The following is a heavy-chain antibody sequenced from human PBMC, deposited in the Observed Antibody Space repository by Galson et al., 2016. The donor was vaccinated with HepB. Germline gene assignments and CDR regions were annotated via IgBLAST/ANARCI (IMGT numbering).Heavy chain of an antibody. Sequence: SLRLSCAASGFTFSSHAMSWVRQAPGKGLEWVSSSGSGGPTYYADSVKGRFTISRDNSKNTLFLQMHSLRADDTAVYYCAKSVLEYDILTGYYRPGADYWGQGTLVTVSS. CDR1: GFTFSSHA. J-gene: IGHJ4*02. CDR3: AKSVLEYDILTGYYRPGADY. V-gene: IGHV3-23*01. D-gene: IGHD3-9*01. CDR2: SGSGGPT.